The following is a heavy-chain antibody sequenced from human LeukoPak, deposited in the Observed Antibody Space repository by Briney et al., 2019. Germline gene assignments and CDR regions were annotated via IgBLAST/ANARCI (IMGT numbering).Heavy chain of an antibody. CDR3: ERGLATMVRGVVLDF. Sequence: PSETLSLTCAVYSGSFSGYYWSWIRQPPGKGLECIGEIYHSGSTNYNPSLKRRVTISVDTSKNQFSLKLSSVTAADTAVYYCERGLATMVRGVVLDFWGQGTLVTVSS. CDR2: IYHSGST. J-gene: IGHJ4*02. V-gene: IGHV4-34*01. D-gene: IGHD3-10*01. CDR1: SGSFSGYY.